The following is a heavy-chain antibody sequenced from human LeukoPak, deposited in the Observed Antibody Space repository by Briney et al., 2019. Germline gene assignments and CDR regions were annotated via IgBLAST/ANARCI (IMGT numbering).Heavy chain of an antibody. D-gene: IGHD2-2*01. J-gene: IGHJ3*02. CDR1: GGSISSYY. Sequence: SETLSLTCTVSGGSISSYYWSWIRQPPGKGLEWIGYIYYSGSTNYNPSLKSRVTISVDTSKNQFSLKLSSVTAADTAVYYCARVCGSTSCYAYHDAFDIWGQGTMVTVSS. CDR3: ARVCGSTSCYAYHDAFDI. CDR2: IYYSGST. V-gene: IGHV4-59*01.